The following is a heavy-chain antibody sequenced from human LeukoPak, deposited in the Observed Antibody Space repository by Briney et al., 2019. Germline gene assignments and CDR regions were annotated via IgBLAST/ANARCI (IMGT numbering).Heavy chain of an antibody. J-gene: IGHJ6*03. D-gene: IGHD3-3*01. V-gene: IGHV3-21*01. CDR1: GFTFSSYS. CDR3: ARDGLRLLEWTPGYMDV. Sequence: GGALRLSCAASGFTFSSYSMSWVRQAPGKGLEWVSSISSSSSYIYYADSVKGRFTISRSNAKNSLYLQMNSLRAEDTAVYYCARDGLRLLEWTPGYMDVWRKGTTVTVPS. CDR2: ISSSSSYI.